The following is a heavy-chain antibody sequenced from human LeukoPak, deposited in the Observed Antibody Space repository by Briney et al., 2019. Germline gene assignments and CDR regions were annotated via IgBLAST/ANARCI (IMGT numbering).Heavy chain of an antibody. CDR1: GFTFRDYD. CDR3: IRGGIRVSGIDAFDI. V-gene: IGHV3-13*01. J-gene: IGHJ3*02. Sequence: PGGSLGLSCAASGFTFRDYDMHWVRQVPGRGLEWVSAIGIRDDTHYPDSVKGRFTISRENAKNSLYLQMNTLRDGDTAMYYCIRGGIRVSGIDAFDIWGQGTMVTVSS. D-gene: IGHD5/OR15-5a*01. CDR2: IGIRDDT.